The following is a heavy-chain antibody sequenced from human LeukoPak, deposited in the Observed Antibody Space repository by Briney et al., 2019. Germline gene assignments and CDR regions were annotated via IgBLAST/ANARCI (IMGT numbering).Heavy chain of an antibody. CDR3: TRGGNDAFDI. D-gene: IGHD3-16*01. Sequence: ASVNVSCKASGYTFTSYYMHWLRQAPGQGLEWMGIINPSGGSTSYAQKFQGRVTMTRDMSTSTVYMELSSLRSEDTAVYYCTRGGNDAFDIWGQGTMVTVSS. J-gene: IGHJ3*02. V-gene: IGHV1-46*01. CDR1: GYTFTSYY. CDR2: INPSGGST.